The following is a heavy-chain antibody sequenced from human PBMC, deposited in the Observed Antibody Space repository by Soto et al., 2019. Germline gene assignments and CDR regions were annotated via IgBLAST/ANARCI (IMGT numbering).Heavy chain of an antibody. J-gene: IGHJ4*02. V-gene: IGHV3-30*02. Sequence: PGGSLRLSCVASGFTLENYGMHWVRQAPGRGLEWVAVMWNDGSNKYYVESVKGRFTVSRDNSRNTLHLQMNSLRADDTAVCYCAKDPRGGYSILSIDYLGQGTQVTVSS. D-gene: IGHD4-4*01. CDR1: GFTLENYG. CDR2: MWNDGSNK. CDR3: AKDPRGGYSILSIDY.